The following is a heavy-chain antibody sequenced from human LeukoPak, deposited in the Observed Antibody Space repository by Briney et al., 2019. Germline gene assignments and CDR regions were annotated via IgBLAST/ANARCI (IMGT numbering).Heavy chain of an antibody. V-gene: IGHV1-2*02. Sequence: ASVKVSCKASGYTFTSYYMHWVRQAPGQGLGWMGWINPNSGGTNYAQKFQGRVTMTRDTSISTAYMELSRLRSDDTAVYYCAREGIVGDSKDEGYWGQGTLVTVSS. J-gene: IGHJ4*02. CDR2: INPNSGGT. CDR3: AREGIVGDSKDEGY. CDR1: GYTFTSYY. D-gene: IGHD1-26*01.